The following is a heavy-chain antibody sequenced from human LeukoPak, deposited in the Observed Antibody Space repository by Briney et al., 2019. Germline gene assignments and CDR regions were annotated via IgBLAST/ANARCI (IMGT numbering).Heavy chain of an antibody. CDR2: INSDGTST. D-gene: IGHD6-13*01. CDR1: GFTFRSYW. J-gene: IGHJ5*02. V-gene: IGHV3-74*01. Sequence: GGSLRLSCVASGFTFRSYWMHWVRQAPGKGLVWVSRINSDGTSTSYADSVKGRLTILRDNARNTLYLQMNSLRVEDTAVYYCGRDLAAAGPLGQGTLVTVSS. CDR3: GRDLAAAGP.